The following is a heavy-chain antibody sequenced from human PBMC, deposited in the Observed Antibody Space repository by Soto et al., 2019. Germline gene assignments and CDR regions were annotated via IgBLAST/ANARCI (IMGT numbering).Heavy chain of an antibody. J-gene: IGHJ6*02. CDR2: IWYDGSNK. CDR3: ARGSYSVAYGMDV. V-gene: IGHV3-33*01. D-gene: IGHD1-26*01. Sequence: QVQLVQSGGGVVQPGRSLRLSCAASGFSFSSYGMHWVRQAPGKGLEWVAVIWYDGSNKYYADSVKGRLTISRDNSKNTLYLQMNSLRVEDTAVYYCARGSYSVAYGMDVWGQGTTVTVP. CDR1: GFSFSSYG.